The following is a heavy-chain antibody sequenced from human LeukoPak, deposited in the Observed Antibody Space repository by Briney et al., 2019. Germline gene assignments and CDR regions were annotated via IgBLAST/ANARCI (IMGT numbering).Heavy chain of an antibody. CDR3: AKWGDYDVLTGYYVSDY. D-gene: IGHD3-9*01. V-gene: IGHV3-23*01. J-gene: IGHJ4*02. CDR1: GFTFSNYA. CDR2: IIGGGSGI. Sequence: GGSLRLSCAASGFTFSNYAMSWVRQAPGKGLEWVSAIIGGGSGIYYADSMKSRFTISRDNSKNTLYLQINSLRAEDTAVYYCAKWGDYDVLTGYYVSDYWGQGTLVTVSS.